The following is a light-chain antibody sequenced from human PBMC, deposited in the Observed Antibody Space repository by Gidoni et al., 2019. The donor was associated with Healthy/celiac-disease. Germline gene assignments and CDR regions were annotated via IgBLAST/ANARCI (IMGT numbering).Light chain of an antibody. CDR1: SSDVGSYNL. CDR3: CSYAGSSTFVV. CDR2: EGS. J-gene: IGLJ2*01. V-gene: IGLV2-23*03. Sequence: QPALPQPASVSGSPGQPITISCTGTSSDVGSYNLVSWYQQHPGKAPKLMIYEGSKRPSGVSNRFSGSKSGNTASLTISGLQAEDEADYYCCSYAGSSTFVVFGGGTKLTVL.